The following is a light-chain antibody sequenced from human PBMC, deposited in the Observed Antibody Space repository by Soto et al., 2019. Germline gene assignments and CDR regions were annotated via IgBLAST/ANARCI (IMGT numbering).Light chain of an antibody. CDR1: SSNIGSNY. Sequence: QSVLTQPPSASGTPGQRVTISCCGSSSNIGSNYVYWYQQLPGTAPKLLIYTTDQRPSGVPDRFSGSKSGTSASLAISGLRSEDEADYYCAAWDDSLRGWVFGGGTKLTVL. CDR3: AAWDDSLRGWV. J-gene: IGLJ3*02. CDR2: TTD. V-gene: IGLV1-47*02.